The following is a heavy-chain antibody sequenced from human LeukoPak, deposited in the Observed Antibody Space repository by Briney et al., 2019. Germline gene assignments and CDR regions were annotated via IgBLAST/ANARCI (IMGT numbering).Heavy chain of an antibody. CDR1: GYTFTNFG. J-gene: IGHJ4*02. Sequence: ASVKVSCKASGYTFTNFGITWVRQAPGQGLGWMGWIAPYNGDTHYTQSLQDRVTMTTDTSTSTAYMELRSLRSDDTAVYYCASRNYYDTTGYYQFYFDYWGQGTLVTVSS. CDR2: IAPYNGDT. V-gene: IGHV1-18*01. D-gene: IGHD3-22*01. CDR3: ASRNYYDTTGYYQFYFDY.